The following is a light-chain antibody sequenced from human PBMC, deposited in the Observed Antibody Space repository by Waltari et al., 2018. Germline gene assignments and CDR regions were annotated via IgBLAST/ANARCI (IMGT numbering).Light chain of an antibody. CDR3: QQYDNLPIT. J-gene: IGKJ5*01. CDR2: DAS. CDR1: QDISNY. Sequence: DIQMTQSPSSLSASVGDRVTITCQARQDISNYLTWYQQKPGKAPKLLIYDASNLETGVPSRFSGSGSGTDFTFTISSLQPEDIATYYCQQYDNLPITFGQGTRLEIK. V-gene: IGKV1-33*01.